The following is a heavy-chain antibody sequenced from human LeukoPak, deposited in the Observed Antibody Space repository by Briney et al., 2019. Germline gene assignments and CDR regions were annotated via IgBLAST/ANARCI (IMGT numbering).Heavy chain of an antibody. D-gene: IGHD3-22*01. V-gene: IGHV1-2*02. CDR1: GYTFTGYY. CDR2: INPNSGGT. J-gene: IGHJ4*02. Sequence: ASVKVSCKASGYTFTGYYMHWVRQAPGQGLEWMGWINPNSGGTNYAQKFQGRVTMTTDTSTSTAYMELRSLRSDDTAVYYCARDLGYDSSGYYVDYWGQGTLVTVSS. CDR3: ARDLGYDSSGYYVDY.